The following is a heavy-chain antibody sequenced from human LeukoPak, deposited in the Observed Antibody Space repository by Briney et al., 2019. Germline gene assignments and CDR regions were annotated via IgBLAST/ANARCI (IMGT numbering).Heavy chain of an antibody. J-gene: IGHJ4*02. CDR3: VIGIGWQPDY. CDR2: IYKIGTT. D-gene: IGHD1-26*01. V-gene: IGHV4-59*02. CDR1: GDSVTGYF. Sequence: SETLSLTCTVFGDSVTGYFLNWVRQPPGKGLEWIGHIYKIGTTNYNPSLKSRLTISADTSKNQFSLQLRSVTAADTAVYYCVIGIGWQPDYWGQGALVTVSS.